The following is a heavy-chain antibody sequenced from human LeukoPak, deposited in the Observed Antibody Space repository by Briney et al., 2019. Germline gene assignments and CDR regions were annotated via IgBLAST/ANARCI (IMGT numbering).Heavy chain of an antibody. J-gene: IGHJ4*02. D-gene: IGHD3-9*01. V-gene: IGHV3-23*01. CDR3: AKDYDILTGYYSY. Sequence: GGSLRLSCAASGFTFSSYAMSWVRQAPGKGLEWVSGNSGSGGSTYYADSVKGRFTISRDNSKNTLYLQMNSLRAEDTAVYYCAKDYDILTGYYSYWGQGTLVTVSS. CDR2: NSGSGGST. CDR1: GFTFSSYA.